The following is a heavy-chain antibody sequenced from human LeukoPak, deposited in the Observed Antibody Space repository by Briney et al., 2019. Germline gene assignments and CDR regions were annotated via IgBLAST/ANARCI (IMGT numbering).Heavy chain of an antibody. V-gene: IGHV3-13*01. CDR1: GFTFSNYD. CDR3: ARGLGGRGRSWGAIDY. Sequence: GGSLRLSCAASGFTFSNYDLHWVRQPAAKGLEWVSGIGDGRDRSYSDSVHGQFPISRENVNSSCYLQMNSLRAGDTAVYYCARGLGGRGRSWGAIDYWGQGTLVTVSS. D-gene: IGHD6-13*01. J-gene: IGHJ4*02. CDR2: IGDGRDR.